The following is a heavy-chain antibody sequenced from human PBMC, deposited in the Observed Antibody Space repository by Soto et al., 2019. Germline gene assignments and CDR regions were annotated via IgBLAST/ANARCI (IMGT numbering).Heavy chain of an antibody. J-gene: IGHJ4*02. CDR2: IYHSGST. CDR3: ARVNRGYYDFWSGQRDFDY. D-gene: IGHD3-3*01. CDR1: GGSISSYY. Sequence: PSETLSLTCTVSGGSISSYYWSWIRQPPGKGLEWIGYIYHSGSTNYNPSLKSRVTISVDTSKNQFSLKLSSVTAADTAVYYCARVNRGYYDFWSGQRDFDYWGQETLVTVSS. V-gene: IGHV4-59*12.